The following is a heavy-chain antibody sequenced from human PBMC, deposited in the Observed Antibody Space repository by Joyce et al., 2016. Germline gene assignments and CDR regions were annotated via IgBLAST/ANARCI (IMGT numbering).Heavy chain of an antibody. CDR1: GYTFTGFY. CDR3: ARDLTGSGWYYFDH. CDR2: INTRSGGT. Sequence: VHLVQSGAEVTEPGASVKVSCKASGYTFTGFYVHWVRQAPGQGLEWMGIINTRSGGTTYAQKFQGRGTLTRDTAANTHYMELTSLTSDDTAVVYCARDLTGSGWYYFDHWGQGTLVTVSS. J-gene: IGHJ4*02. V-gene: IGHV1-46*01. D-gene: IGHD6-19*01.